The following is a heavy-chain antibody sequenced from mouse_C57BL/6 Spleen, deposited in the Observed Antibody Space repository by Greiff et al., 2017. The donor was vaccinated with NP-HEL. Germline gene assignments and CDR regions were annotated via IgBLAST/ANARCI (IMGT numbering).Heavy chain of an antibody. V-gene: IGHV1-64*01. J-gene: IGHJ2*01. D-gene: IGHD4-1*01. CDR2: IHPNSGST. CDR1: GYTFTSYW. Sequence: QVQLQQPGAELVKPGASVKLSCKASGYTFTSYWMHWVKQRPGQGLEWIGVIHPNSGSTNDNEKFKSKATLTVDKSSSTAYMQLGSLTSEDSAVYYCAREDWDDFDYWGQGTTLTVSS. CDR3: AREDWDDFDY.